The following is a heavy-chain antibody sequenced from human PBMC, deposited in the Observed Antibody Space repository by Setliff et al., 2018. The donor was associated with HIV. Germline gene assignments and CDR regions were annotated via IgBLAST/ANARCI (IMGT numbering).Heavy chain of an antibody. Sequence: PSETLSPTCTVSGGSISSSSYFWGWIRQPPGKGLEWIGSVYYSGNTYYNPSPKSRVTISVETSKNQFSLKLSSVTAADTAVYYCARQRSGYNYPYYYPYYMDVWGKGTTVTVSS. CDR1: GGSISSSSYF. V-gene: IGHV4-39*01. CDR2: VYYSGNT. D-gene: IGHD5-12*01. CDR3: ARQRSGYNYPYYYPYYMDV. J-gene: IGHJ6*03.